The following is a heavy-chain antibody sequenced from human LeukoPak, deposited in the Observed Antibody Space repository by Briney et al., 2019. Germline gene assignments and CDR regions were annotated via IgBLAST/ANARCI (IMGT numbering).Heavy chain of an antibody. D-gene: IGHD2-15*01. CDR1: GYTSTSYY. J-gene: IGHJ4*02. V-gene: IGHV1-46*01. CDR3: ASNGYCSGGSCYLLYY. Sequence: ASVKVSCKASGYTSTSYYMHWVRQAPRPGLEWMGIIYPSGSSTSYEQKFQGRLTMTRDTSTSTVYMELSSLRSEDSAVYYCASNGYCSGGSCYLLYYWGQGTLVTVSS. CDR2: IYPSGSST.